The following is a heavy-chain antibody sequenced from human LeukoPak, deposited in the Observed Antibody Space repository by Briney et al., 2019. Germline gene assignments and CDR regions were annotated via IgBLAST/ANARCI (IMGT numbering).Heavy chain of an antibody. J-gene: IGHJ5*02. CDR2: IIPILGIA. D-gene: IGHD1-1*01. Sequence: SVKVSCKASGGTFSSYTISWVRQAPGQGLEWMGRIIPILGIANYAQKFQGRVTITADKSTSTAYMELSSLRSEDTAVYYCARDGGTTGTDNWFDPWGQGTLVTVSS. CDR3: ARDGGTTGTDNWFDP. V-gene: IGHV1-69*04. CDR1: GGTFSSYT.